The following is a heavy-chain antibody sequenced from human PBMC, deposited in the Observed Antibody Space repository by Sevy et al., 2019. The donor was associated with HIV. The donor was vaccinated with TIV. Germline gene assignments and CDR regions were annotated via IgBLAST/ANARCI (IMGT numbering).Heavy chain of an antibody. V-gene: IGHV3-9*01. J-gene: IGHJ6*02. D-gene: IGHD3-22*01. CDR2: LSWNSASI. CDR1: GVTVDDSA. CDR3: AKARCGYRNYYYYVFDF. Sequence: GGSLRLSCAASGVTVDDSAMRWVRQVPGKGLEWVSGLSWNSASIGYADSVKGRFTISRDNVNNSLSLQMNSLRPEDTALYYCAKARCGYRNYYYYVFDFWGQGTTVTVSS.